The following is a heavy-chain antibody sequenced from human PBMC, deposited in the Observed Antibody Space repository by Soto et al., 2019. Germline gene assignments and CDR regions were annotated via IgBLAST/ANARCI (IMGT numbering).Heavy chain of an antibody. Sequence: SETLSLTCAVYGGSFSGYYWSWIRQPPGKGLEWIGEINHSGSTNYNPSLKSRVTISVDTSKNQFTLKLSSVTAADTAVYYCATIAVAGTDYYYGMDVWGQGTTVTVSS. CDR3: ATIAVAGTDYYYGMDV. CDR1: GGSFSGYY. J-gene: IGHJ6*02. V-gene: IGHV4-34*01. D-gene: IGHD6-19*01. CDR2: INHSGST.